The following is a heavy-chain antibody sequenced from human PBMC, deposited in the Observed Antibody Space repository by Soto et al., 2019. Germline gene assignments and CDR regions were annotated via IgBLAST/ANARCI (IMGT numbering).Heavy chain of an antibody. CDR2: INHRGST. V-gene: IGHV4-34*01. CDR1: GGSFSGYY. J-gene: IGHJ5*02. D-gene: IGHD2-2*01. Sequence: QVQLQQWGAGLLKPSETLSLTCVVYGGSFSGYYWSWIRQSPGKGLEWIGGINHRGSTNYNPSLARRVTLSVDTSKNQFSPKLPSVTAADTAMYYCARDGFCTSTTCRVGNWFDPWGQGTLVTVSS. CDR3: ARDGFCTSTTCRVGNWFDP.